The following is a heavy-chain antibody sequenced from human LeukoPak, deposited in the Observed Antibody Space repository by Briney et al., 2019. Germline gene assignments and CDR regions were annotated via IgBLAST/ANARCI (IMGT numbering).Heavy chain of an antibody. CDR3: ARMVQWWFAVFDY. J-gene: IGHJ4*02. CDR2: INHSGST. Sequence: PSETLSLTCAVYGGSFSGYYWSWIRQPPGKGLEWIGEINHSGSTNYNPSLKSRVTISVDTSKNQFSLKLSSVTAADTAVYYCARMVQWWFAVFDYWGQGTLVTVSS. D-gene: IGHD2-15*01. V-gene: IGHV4-34*01. CDR1: GGSFSGYY.